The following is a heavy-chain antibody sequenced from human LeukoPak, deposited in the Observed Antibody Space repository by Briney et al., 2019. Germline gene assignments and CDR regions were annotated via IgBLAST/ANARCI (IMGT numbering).Heavy chain of an antibody. CDR2: INPNSGGT. Sequence: ASVKVSCKASGYTFTGYYMHWVRQAPGQGLEWMGWINPNSGGTNYAQKFQGRVTMTGDTSISTAYMELSRLRSDDTAVYYCARGPIVVVPAATNWFDPWGQGTLVTVSS. V-gene: IGHV1-2*02. CDR1: GYTFTGYY. CDR3: ARGPIVVVPAATNWFDP. J-gene: IGHJ5*02. D-gene: IGHD2-2*01.